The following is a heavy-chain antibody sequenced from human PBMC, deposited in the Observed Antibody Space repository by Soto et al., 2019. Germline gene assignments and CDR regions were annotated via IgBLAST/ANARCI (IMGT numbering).Heavy chain of an antibody. CDR2: ISYDGSNK. CDR1: GFTFSSYG. Sequence: PGGSLRLSCAASGFTFSSYGMHWVRQAPGKGLEWVAVISYDGSNKYYADSVKGRFTISRDNSKNTLYLQMNSLRAEDTAVYYCAKVGYSSGRYELYYFVNWGPETLAPV. V-gene: IGHV3-30*18. J-gene: IGHJ4*02. CDR3: AKVGYSSGRYELYYFVN. D-gene: IGHD6-19*01.